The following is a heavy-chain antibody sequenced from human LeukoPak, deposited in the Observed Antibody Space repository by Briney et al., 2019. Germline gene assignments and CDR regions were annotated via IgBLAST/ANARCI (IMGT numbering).Heavy chain of an antibody. CDR2: ISGSGDST. V-gene: IGHV3-23*01. J-gene: IGHJ4*02. CDR3: ARDRGRYYDSRGFYWGYYFDS. Sequence: GGSLRLSCAASGFTFSTYAVNWVRQAPGKGLEWVSTISGSGDSTYYADSVKGRFTISRDNSKDTLYLQMSSVRFDETAVYYCARDRGRYYDSRGFYWGYYFDSWGQGILVTVST. CDR1: GFTFSTYA. D-gene: IGHD3-22*01.